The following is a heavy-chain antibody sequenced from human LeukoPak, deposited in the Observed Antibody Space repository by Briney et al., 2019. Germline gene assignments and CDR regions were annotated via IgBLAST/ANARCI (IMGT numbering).Heavy chain of an antibody. V-gene: IGHV3-74*01. Sequence: PGGSLRLSCAASGFTFSRYWMHWVRQAPGKGLVWVSRIKSDGSTNYADSVKGRFTISRDNAKNTVSLQMNSLRAEDTGVYYCARAPAEIGGYYPEYFRHWGQGTVVTVSS. D-gene: IGHD3-22*01. CDR2: IKSDGST. J-gene: IGHJ1*01. CDR1: GFTFSRYW. CDR3: ARAPAEIGGYYPEYFRH.